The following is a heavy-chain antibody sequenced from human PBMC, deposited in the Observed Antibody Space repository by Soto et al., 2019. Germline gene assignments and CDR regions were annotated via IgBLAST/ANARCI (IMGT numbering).Heavy chain of an antibody. V-gene: IGHV4-38-2*02. CDR1: GYSITSGYY. J-gene: IGHJ6*02. CDR3: ARDHGGGYSYGRTYYYYYGMDV. D-gene: IGHD5-18*01. CDR2: IHHTGGT. Sequence: PSETLSLTCAVSGYSITSGYYWGWIRQPPGKGLEWMGTIHHTGGTYYNPSLKSRVSMSIDTSKDQFSLRLSSVTAADTAVYYCARDHGGGYSYGRTYYYYYGMDVWGQGTTVTVSS.